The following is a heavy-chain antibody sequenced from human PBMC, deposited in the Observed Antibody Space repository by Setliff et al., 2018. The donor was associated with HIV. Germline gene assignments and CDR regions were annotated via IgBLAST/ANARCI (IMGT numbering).Heavy chain of an antibody. D-gene: IGHD3-16*01. CDR3: ARHSRAGDIDY. CDR2: IYYSGNT. Sequence: SSETLSLTCTVSGGSSSSSSFYWGWIRQPPGKGLEWIGSIYYSGNTYYNPSLKSRVTISVDTSKNQFSLKLRSVTAADTAVYYCARHSRAGDIDYWGRGTLVTVSS. CDR1: GGSSSSSSFY. J-gene: IGHJ4*02. V-gene: IGHV4-39*01.